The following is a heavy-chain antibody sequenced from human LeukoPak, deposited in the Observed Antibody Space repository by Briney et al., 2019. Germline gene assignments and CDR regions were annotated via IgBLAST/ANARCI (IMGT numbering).Heavy chain of an antibody. Sequence: SVRVSRKASRDTLSSYAISCVRHAPGQGLEWMGEIIPLFGTAKYAQKCQGRVTITADKSTSTAYMELSSLRSEDTAVYYCARDREGYCSSTSFYPSKWFDPSGEGTLFSASS. CDR3: ARDREGYCSSTSFYPSKWFDP. CDR2: IIPLFGTA. CDR1: RDTLSSYA. V-gene: IGHV1-69*06. D-gene: IGHD2-2*01. J-gene: IGHJ5*02.